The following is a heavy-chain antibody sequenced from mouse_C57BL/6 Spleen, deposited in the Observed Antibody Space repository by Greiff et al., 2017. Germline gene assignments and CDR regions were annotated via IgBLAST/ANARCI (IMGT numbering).Heavy chain of an antibody. D-gene: IGHD1-1*01. J-gene: IGHJ1*03. CDR1: GFSLTSYG. CDR3: ARQYYGSSYGWYFDV. Sequence: VQLQQSGPGLVAPSQSLSITCTVSGFSLTSYGVHWVRQPPGKGLEWLVVLWSDGSTSYNLDLKSRLSLSKDNSKSQVFLKLNSLHTVDTAMYYCARQYYGSSYGWYFDVWGTGTTVTVSS. V-gene: IGHV2-6-1*01. CDR2: LWSDGST.